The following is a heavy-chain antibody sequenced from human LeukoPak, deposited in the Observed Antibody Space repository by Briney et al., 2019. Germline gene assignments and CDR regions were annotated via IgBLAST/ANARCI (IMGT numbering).Heavy chain of an antibody. J-gene: IGHJ5*02. CDR3: ARSSGVLRNWFDP. D-gene: IGHD2-8*01. Sequence: SETLSLTCAVYGGSFSGYYWSWIRQPPGKGPEWIGEINHSGSTNYNPSLKSRVTISVDTSKNQFSLKLSSVTAADTAVYYCARSSGVLRNWFDPWGQGTLVTVSS. CDR2: INHSGST. V-gene: IGHV4-34*01. CDR1: GGSFSGYY.